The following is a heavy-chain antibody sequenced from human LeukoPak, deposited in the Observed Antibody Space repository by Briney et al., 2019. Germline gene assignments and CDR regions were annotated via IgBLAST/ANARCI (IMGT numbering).Heavy chain of an antibody. Sequence: SETLSLTCTVSGGSISSSNYYWDWIRQPPGKGLEWIANIYYSGSTYYNPSLKSRVTISVDTSKNQFSLQLNSVTAADTAVYYCARSGYSSGWYPFDYWGQGTLVTVSS. V-gene: IGHV4-39*01. J-gene: IGHJ4*02. CDR1: GGSISSSNYY. D-gene: IGHD6-19*01. CDR3: ARSGYSSGWYPFDY. CDR2: IYYSGST.